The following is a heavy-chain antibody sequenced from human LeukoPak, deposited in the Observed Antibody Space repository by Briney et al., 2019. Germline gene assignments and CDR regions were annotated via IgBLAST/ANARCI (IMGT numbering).Heavy chain of an antibody. V-gene: IGHV4-39*01. Sequence: PSETLSLTCTVSGGSISSSSYYWGWIRRPPGKGLEWIGSIYYSGSTYYNPSLKGRVTISVDTSKNQFSLKLSSVTAADTAVYYCARPNHRRYFDYWGQGTLVTVSS. D-gene: IGHD1-14*01. CDR2: IYYSGST. CDR1: GGSISSSSYY. CDR3: ARPNHRRYFDY. J-gene: IGHJ4*02.